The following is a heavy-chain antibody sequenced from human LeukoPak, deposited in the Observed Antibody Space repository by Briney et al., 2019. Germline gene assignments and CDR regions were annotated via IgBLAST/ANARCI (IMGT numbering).Heavy chain of an antibody. J-gene: IGHJ4*02. D-gene: IGHD1-26*01. CDR3: AGYSGKPTTFDY. V-gene: IGHV4-59*01. Sequence: PSETLSLTCTVSGGSISSYYWSWIRQPPGKGLEWIGYIYYSGSTNYNPSLKSRVTISVDTSKNQFSLKLSSVTAADTAVYYCAGYSGKPTTFDYWGQGTLVTVSP. CDR1: GGSISSYY. CDR2: IYYSGST.